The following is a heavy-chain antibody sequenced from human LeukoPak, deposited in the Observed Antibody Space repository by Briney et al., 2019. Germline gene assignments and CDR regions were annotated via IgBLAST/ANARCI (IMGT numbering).Heavy chain of an antibody. CDR1: GYTFTSYY. D-gene: IGHD1-1*01. CDR3: ARVVKSWNDLNYFDY. J-gene: IGHJ4*02. Sequence: ASVKVSCKASGYTFTSYYMHWVRQAPGQGLEWMGIINPSGGSTSYAQKFQGRVTMTRDTSTSTVYMELSSLRSEDTAVYYCARVVKSWNDLNYFDYWGQGTLVTVSS. V-gene: IGHV1-46*01. CDR2: INPSGGST.